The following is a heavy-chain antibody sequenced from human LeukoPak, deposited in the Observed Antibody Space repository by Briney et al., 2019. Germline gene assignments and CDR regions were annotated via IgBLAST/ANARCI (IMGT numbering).Heavy chain of an antibody. J-gene: IGHJ4*02. CDR1: GYTFTGYY. CDR3: ARVDYYGSGKSLLYFDY. V-gene: IGHV1-2*06. D-gene: IGHD3-10*01. CDR2: INPNSGGT. Sequence: ASVKVSCKVSGYTFTGYYMHWVRQAPGQGLEWMGRINPNSGGTNCAQKFQGRVTMTRDTSISTAYMELSRLRSDDTAVYYCARVDYYGSGKSLLYFDYWGQGTLVTVSS.